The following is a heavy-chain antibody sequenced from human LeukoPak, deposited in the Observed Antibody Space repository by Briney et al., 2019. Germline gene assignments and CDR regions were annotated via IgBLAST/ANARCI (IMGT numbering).Heavy chain of an antibody. CDR2: ISLRGLT. D-gene: IGHD2-15*01. J-gene: IGHJ4*02. CDR3: SREGGPFSPFGF. V-gene: IGHV4-4*02. Sequence: SGTLSLTCGVSGGSISGTYWWSWVRQPPGQGLEWIGEISLRGLTNYNPSLRSRLTMSLDESKNQVSLNLTSVTAADTAVYYCSREGGPFSPFGFWGQGTLVSVHS. CDR1: GGSISGTYW.